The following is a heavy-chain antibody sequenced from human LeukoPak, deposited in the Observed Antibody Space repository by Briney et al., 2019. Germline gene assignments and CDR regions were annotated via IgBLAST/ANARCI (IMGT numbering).Heavy chain of an antibody. V-gene: IGHV3-21*01. CDR3: ARIRLGYCSGGSCYSKYYYYGMDV. CDR1: GFTFSSYS. J-gene: IGHJ6*04. CDR2: ISSSSSYI. D-gene: IGHD2-15*01. Sequence: PGGSLRLPCAASGFTFSSYSMNWVRQAPGKGLEWVSSISSSSSYIYYADSVKGRFTISRDNAKNSLYLQMNSLRAEDTAVYYCARIRLGYCSGGSCYSKYYYYGMDVWGKGTTVTVSS.